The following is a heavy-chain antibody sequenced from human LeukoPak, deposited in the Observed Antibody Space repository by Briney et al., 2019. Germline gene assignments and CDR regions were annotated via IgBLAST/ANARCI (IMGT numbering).Heavy chain of an antibody. D-gene: IGHD3-10*01. Sequence: SETLSLTCTVSGGSFSSYCWSWIRQPPGKRLEWIGYIYYSGSTNYNPSLKSRVSMSVDTSKSQFSLNLNSVTAADTAVYYCARTEYFFDHWGQGTLVTVSS. CDR2: IYYSGST. CDR1: GGSFSSYC. J-gene: IGHJ4*02. V-gene: IGHV4-59*01. CDR3: ARTEYFFDH.